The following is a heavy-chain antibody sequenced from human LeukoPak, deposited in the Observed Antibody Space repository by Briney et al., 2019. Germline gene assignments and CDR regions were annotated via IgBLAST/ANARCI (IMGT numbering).Heavy chain of an antibody. CDR2: IYYSGST. CDR1: GGSISSYY. CDR3: ARHMLGGKRSFDS. J-gene: IGHJ4*02. V-gene: IGHV4-59*08. Sequence: SETLSLTCTVSGGSISSYYWSWIRQPPGKGLEWIGYIYYSGSTNYNPSLKSRVTISVDTSKNQFSLNLSSVTAADTAVYYCARHMLGGKRSFDSWGQGTLVTVSS. D-gene: IGHD4-23*01.